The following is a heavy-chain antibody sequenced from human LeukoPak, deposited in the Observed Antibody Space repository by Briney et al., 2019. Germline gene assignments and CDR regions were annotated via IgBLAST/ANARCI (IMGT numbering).Heavy chain of an antibody. J-gene: IGHJ3*01. V-gene: IGHV4-34*01. CDR2: INHSGST. CDR1: GGSFSGYY. Sequence: SETLSLTCAVYGGSFSGYYWSWIRQPPGKGLEWIGEINHSGSTNYNPSLKSRVTISRDNSKNTLYLQMNSLRAEDTAVYYCAKLPRVTMIVVAYYEVWGQGTMVTVSS. CDR3: AKLPRVTMIVVAYYEV. D-gene: IGHD3-22*01.